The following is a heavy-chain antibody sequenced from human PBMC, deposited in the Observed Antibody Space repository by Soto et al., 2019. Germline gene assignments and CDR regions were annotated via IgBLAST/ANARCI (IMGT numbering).Heavy chain of an antibody. D-gene: IGHD3-22*01. V-gene: IGHV1-18*04. CDR3: ARVDYYDSSGYYGD. CDR2: ISGYNGNT. J-gene: IGHJ4*02. CDR1: GYTFTIYG. Sequence: QVQLVQSGAEVKKPGASVKVSCKASGYTFTIYGISWVRQAPGQGLEWMGWISGYNGNTDYAQTLQDRVTLTTDASTSSVYMELRSLRSDDTAVYYCARVDYYDSSGYYGDWGQGTLITVSS.